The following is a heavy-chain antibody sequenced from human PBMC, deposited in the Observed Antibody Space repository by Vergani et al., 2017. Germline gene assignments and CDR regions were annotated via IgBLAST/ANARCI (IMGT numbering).Heavy chain of an antibody. Sequence: QVQLQESGPGLVKPSETLSLTCSVSGVSMSGYSWSWIRQPPGKELEWIGYMYHSGSTNYNPSLETRVTMSGDTSKNQFSLKMNSVTAADTAVYYCGRVADFYCLCSRLLDLWGQGSLVTVSS. D-gene: IGHD2-21*02. CDR2: MYHSGST. CDR3: GRVADFYCLCSRLLDL. CDR1: GVSMSGYS. V-gene: IGHV4-59*01. J-gene: IGHJ5*02.